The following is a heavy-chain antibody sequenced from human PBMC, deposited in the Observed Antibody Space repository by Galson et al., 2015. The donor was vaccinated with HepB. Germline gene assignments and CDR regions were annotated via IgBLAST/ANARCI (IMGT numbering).Heavy chain of an antibody. V-gene: IGHV1-69*13. CDR2: IIPIFGTA. D-gene: IGHD3-3*01. CDR1: GGTFSSYT. Sequence: SVKVSCKASGGTFSSYTISWVRQAPGQGLEWMGGIIPIFGTANYAQKFQGRVTITADESTSTAYMELSSLRSEDTAVYYCARVRPPRLRFLEWFPDYWGQGTLVTVSS. CDR3: ARVRPPRLRFLEWFPDY. J-gene: IGHJ4*02.